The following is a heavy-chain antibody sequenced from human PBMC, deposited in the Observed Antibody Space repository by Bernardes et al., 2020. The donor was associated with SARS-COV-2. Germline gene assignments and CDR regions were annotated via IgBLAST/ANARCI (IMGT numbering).Heavy chain of an antibody. V-gene: IGHV3-74*01. CDR3: TRDPYLYDSRGFYYYYGFDV. D-gene: IGHD3-10*01. Sequence: GGSLRLSCTASGFSLSSYWMHWVRQVPGKGLEWVSRINVDGFGISYADSVKGRFIISRDNAKNTLILQMNSLRSEDTATYYCTRDPYLYDSRGFYYYYGFDVWGQGTTVTVSS. J-gene: IGHJ6*02. CDR1: GFSLSSYW. CDR2: INVDGFGI.